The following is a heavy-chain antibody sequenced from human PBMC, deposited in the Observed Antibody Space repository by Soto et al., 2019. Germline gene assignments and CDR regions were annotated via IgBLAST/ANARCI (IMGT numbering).Heavy chain of an antibody. Sequence: SETLSLTCAVYGGSFSGYYWSWIRQPPGKGLEWIGEINHSGSTNYNPSLKSRVTISVDTSKNQFSLKLSSVTAADTAVYYCARGRFQYSSSPPPPYFDYWGQGTLVTVSS. CDR3: ARGRFQYSSSPPPPYFDY. J-gene: IGHJ4*02. CDR1: GGSFSGYY. D-gene: IGHD6-6*01. V-gene: IGHV4-34*01. CDR2: INHSGST.